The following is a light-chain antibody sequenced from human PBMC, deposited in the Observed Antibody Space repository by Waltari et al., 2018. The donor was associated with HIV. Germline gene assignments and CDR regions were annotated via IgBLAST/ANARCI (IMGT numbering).Light chain of an antibody. CDR2: EVN. J-gene: IGLJ3*02. CDR3: SSFGGWNNLWL. CDR1: SSAVGNYNY. Sequence: QSALTQPPSASGSLGQSVTISCTGTSSAVGNYNYVSLYQQPPGKAPKVMIYEVNKRPSGVPDRFSGSKSGNTASLTVSGLQAEDEADYFCSSFGGWNNLWLFGGGTKLTVL. V-gene: IGLV2-8*01.